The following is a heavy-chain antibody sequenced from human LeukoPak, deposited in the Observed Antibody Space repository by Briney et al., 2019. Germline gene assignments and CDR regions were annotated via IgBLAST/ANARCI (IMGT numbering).Heavy chain of an antibody. CDR3: ARDGRDYYGSGTQLYYMDV. J-gene: IGHJ6*03. CDR2: VFTSGIISGNT. Sequence: SSETLSLTCTVSGGSISSYYWSWIRQPPGKGLEWIGRVFTSGIISGNTNYNPSLKSRVTMSVDSSKNQFSLKLRSVTAADTAVYYCARDGRDYYGSGTQLYYMDVWGKGTTVTISS. D-gene: IGHD3-10*01. V-gene: IGHV4-4*07. CDR1: GGSISSYY.